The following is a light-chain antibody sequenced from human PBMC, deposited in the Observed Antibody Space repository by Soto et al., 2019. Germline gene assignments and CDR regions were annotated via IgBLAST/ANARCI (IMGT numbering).Light chain of an antibody. CDR1: HRVSSY. J-gene: IGKJ4*01. V-gene: IGKV3-15*01. CDR2: GAS. CDR3: QQYNNWPLT. Sequence: EIVMTQSPATLSVSPGERATLSCRASHRVSSYLAWYQQRPGQAPRLLISGASTRATGIPARFSGSASGTEFTLTISSLQSEDFAIYYCQQYNNWPLTFGGGTKVEIK.